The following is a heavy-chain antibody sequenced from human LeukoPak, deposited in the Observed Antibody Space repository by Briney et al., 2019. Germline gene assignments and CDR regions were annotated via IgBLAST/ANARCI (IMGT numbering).Heavy chain of an antibody. J-gene: IGHJ5*02. CDR1: GGSFSGYY. Sequence: SETLSLTCAVYGGSFSGYYWSWIRQPPGKGLEWIGEINHSGGTNYNPSLKSRVTISVDTSKNQFSLKLSSVTAADTAVYYCARVPSILPFDPWGQGTLVTVSS. D-gene: IGHD2-15*01. CDR3: ARVPSILPFDP. CDR2: INHSGGT. V-gene: IGHV4-34*01.